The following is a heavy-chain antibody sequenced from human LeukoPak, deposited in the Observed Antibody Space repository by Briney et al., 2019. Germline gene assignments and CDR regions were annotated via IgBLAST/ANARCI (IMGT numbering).Heavy chain of an antibody. CDR1: GYTLTELS. Sequence: ASVKVSCKVSGYTLTELSMHWVRQAPGKGLEWMGGFDPEDGETIYAQKFQGRVTMTEDTSTDTAYMELSSLRSEDTAVYYCARDPTYNWLEVYYYGMDVWGQGTTVTVSS. CDR3: ARDPTYNWLEVYYYGMDV. V-gene: IGHV1-24*01. J-gene: IGHJ6*02. CDR2: FDPEDGET. D-gene: IGHD1-1*01.